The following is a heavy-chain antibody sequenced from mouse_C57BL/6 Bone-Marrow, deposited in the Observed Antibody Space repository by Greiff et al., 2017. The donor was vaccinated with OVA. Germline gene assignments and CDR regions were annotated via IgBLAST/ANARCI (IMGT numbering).Heavy chain of an antibody. V-gene: IGHV1-76*01. CDR3: ARRTGTFDY. Sequence: VQLVESGAELVRPGASVKLSCKASGYTFTDYYINWVKQRPGQGLEWIARIYPGSGNTYYNEKFKGKATLTAEKSSSTAYMQLSSLTSEDSAVYFCARRTGTFDYWGQGTTLTVSS. CDR1: GYTFTDYY. J-gene: IGHJ2*01. D-gene: IGHD4-1*01. CDR2: IYPGSGNT.